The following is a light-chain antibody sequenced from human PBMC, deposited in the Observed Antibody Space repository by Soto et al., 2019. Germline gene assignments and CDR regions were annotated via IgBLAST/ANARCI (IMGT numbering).Light chain of an antibody. V-gene: IGKV3-15*01. J-gene: IGKJ1*01. CDR2: GAS. CDR1: KSVSSN. CDR3: QHYNNWPLT. Sequence: EIVMTQSPATLSVSPGERVTLSCRASKSVSSNLAWYPQKPGQAPRLLIYGASTRATGIPSRFSGSGSATEFTLTITSLQSEDFAVYYCQHYNNWPLTFGQGTKVEIK.